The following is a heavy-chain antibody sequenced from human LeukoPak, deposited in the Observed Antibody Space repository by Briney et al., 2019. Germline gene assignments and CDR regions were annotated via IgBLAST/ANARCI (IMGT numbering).Heavy chain of an antibody. CDR2: INPSGGST. CDR3: APSSGYYYFDY. Sequence: ASVKVSCKSSGYTFTGYYMHWVRQAPGQGLEWMGIINPSGGSTSYAQKFQGRVTMTRDTSTSTVYMELSSLRSEDTAVYYCAPSSGYYYFDYWGQGTLVTVSS. D-gene: IGHD3-22*01. V-gene: IGHV1-46*01. J-gene: IGHJ4*02. CDR1: GYTFTGYY.